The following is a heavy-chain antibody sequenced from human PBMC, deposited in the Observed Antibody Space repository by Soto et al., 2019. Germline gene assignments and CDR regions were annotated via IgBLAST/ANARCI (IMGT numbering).Heavy chain of an antibody. CDR1: GGSISSGGYC. J-gene: IGHJ5*02. V-gene: IGHV4-31*03. CDR3: ARRVFP. CDR2: IYYSGSN. Sequence: QVQLQESGPGLVKPSQTLSLTCTVSGGSISSGGYCWSCIRQQPGKGLEWIGYIYYSGSNYYNPSLKSRVTISVDTPKNQFALKLRSVTAADTAVSYCARRVFPWGQGTLVTVSS.